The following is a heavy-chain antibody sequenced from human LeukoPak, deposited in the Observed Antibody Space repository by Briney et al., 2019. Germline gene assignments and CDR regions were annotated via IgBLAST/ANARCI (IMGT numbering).Heavy chain of an antibody. Sequence: ASVKVSCKASGYTFTASYIHWVRLAPGQGLEWMGWMNPNSGDIHYAQKFQGRVTMTRDTSISTAYMDLSRRGSDDPAVYYCARGCYDILTGSYRVRYYFDYWGQGTLVTVFS. J-gene: IGHJ4*02. CDR3: ARGCYDILTGSYRVRYYFDY. V-gene: IGHV1-2*02. CDR2: MNPNSGDI. CDR1: GYTFTASY. D-gene: IGHD3-9*01.